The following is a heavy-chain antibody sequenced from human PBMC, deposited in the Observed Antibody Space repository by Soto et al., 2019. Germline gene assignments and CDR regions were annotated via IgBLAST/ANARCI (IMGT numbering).Heavy chain of an antibody. D-gene: IGHD1-26*01. V-gene: IGHV1-69*01. CDR1: GGSFNFA. CDR2: LTPIFPTA. J-gene: IGHJ4*02. Sequence: VQLVQSGTEVKKPGSSVKLSCKASGGSFNFAMCWGRQAPGQGLEWMGGLTPIFPTAVGAPKFQVKVTITADEPTATESLALTSRRSEDTAVYFCVFRGGRWSHIEYWGPGSLVIVSS. CDR3: VFRGGRWSHIEY.